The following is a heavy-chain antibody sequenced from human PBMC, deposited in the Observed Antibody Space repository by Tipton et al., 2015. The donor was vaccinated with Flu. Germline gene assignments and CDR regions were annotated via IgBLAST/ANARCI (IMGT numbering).Heavy chain of an antibody. CDR1: GFTFSSVW. CDR3: MKMPAFDS. J-gene: IGHJ3*02. CDR2: IKQDGSEK. V-gene: IGHV3-7*01. D-gene: IGHD2-2*01. Sequence: SLRLSCAASGFTFSSVWMSWVRQAPGKGLEWVANIKQDGSEKYYVDSAKGRFTISRDNAKNSLYLQMNSLRAEDTAVYYCMKMPAFDSWGQGTMVTVSS.